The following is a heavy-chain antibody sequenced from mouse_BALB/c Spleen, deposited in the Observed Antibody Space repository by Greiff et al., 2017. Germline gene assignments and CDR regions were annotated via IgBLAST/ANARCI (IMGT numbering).Heavy chain of an antibody. J-gene: IGHJ3*01. Sequence: VHLQQSGAELVRPGASVTLSCKASGYTFTDYEMHWVKQTPVHGLEWIGAIDPETGGTAYNQKFKGKATLTADKSSSTAYMELRSLTSEDSAVYYCTRRYDWGQGTLVTVSA. D-gene: IGHD2-14*01. V-gene: IGHV1-15*01. CDR3: TRRYD. CDR1: GYTFTDYE. CDR2: IDPETGGT.